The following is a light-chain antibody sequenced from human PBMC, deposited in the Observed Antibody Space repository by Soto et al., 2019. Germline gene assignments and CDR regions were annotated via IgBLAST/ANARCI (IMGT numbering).Light chain of an antibody. J-gene: IGLJ1*01. V-gene: IGLV2-14*01. Sequence: QSVLTKPASVSGSPGKSITISCTGASSDVGRYNYVSWYQLHPGKAPKLIIYEVSNRPSGVSNRFSGSKSGNTASLTISGLRAEDEADYYRTSYTSSTAYVVGSWTKVTVL. CDR1: SSDVGRYNY. CDR2: EVS. CDR3: TSYTSSTAYV.